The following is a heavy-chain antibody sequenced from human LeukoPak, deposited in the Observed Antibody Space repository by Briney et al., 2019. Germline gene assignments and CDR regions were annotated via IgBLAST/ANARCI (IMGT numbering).Heavy chain of an antibody. D-gene: IGHD6-13*01. CDR3: ARDMVGLAADGNWFDP. V-gene: IGHV1-18*01. CDR1: GYTFSSYG. Sequence: GASVKVSCKASGYTFSSYGISWVRRAPGQRLEWMGWIATYNGKTKYAEKVKRRVTMATDTSTTTAYMELRTLRSDDTGVYYCARDMVGLAADGNWFDPWGQGTLVTVSS. J-gene: IGHJ5*02. CDR2: IATYNGKT.